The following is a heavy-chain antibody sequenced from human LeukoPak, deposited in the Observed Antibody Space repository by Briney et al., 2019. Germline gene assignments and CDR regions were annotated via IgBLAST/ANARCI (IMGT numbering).Heavy chain of an antibody. CDR2: TYYRSKWYN. D-gene: IGHD6-13*01. Sequence: SQTLSLTCAISGDSVSSNSAAWNWIRQSPSRGLEWLGRTYYRSKWYNDYAVSVKSRITINPDTSKNQFSLQLNSVTPEDTAVYYCARDKSLYSSSWCVNWFDPWGQGTLVTVSS. CDR1: GDSVSSNSAA. CDR3: ARDKSLYSSSWCVNWFDP. V-gene: IGHV6-1*01. J-gene: IGHJ5*02.